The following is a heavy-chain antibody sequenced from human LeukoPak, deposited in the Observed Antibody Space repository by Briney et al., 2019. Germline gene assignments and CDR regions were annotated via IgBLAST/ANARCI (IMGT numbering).Heavy chain of an antibody. D-gene: IGHD1-14*01. CDR3: ARGKPTYYYYMDV. Sequence: PGGSLRLSCAASGFTFSSYWMSWVRQAPGKGLEWVANIKQDGSEKYYVDSVKGRFTISRDNAKNPLYLQMNSLRAEGTAVYYCARGKPTYYYYMDVWGKGTTVTVSS. CDR1: GFTFSSYW. V-gene: IGHV3-7*01. CDR2: IKQDGSEK. J-gene: IGHJ6*03.